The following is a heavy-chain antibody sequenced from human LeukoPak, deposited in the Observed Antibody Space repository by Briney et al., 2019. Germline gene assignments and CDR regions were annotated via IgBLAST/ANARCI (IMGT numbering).Heavy chain of an antibody. J-gene: IGHJ5*02. CDR3: ARGIAALNWFDP. V-gene: IGHV4-34*01. CDR1: GGSFSGYY. Sequence: PSETLSLTCAVYGGSFSGYYWSWIRQPPGKGLEWIGEINHGGSTNYNPSLKSRVAISVDTSKNQFSLKLSSVTAADTAVYYCARGIAALNWFDPWGQGTLVTVSS. CDR2: INHGGST. D-gene: IGHD6-25*01.